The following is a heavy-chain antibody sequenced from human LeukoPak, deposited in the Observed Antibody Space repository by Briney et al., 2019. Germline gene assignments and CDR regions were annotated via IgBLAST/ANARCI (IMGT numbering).Heavy chain of an antibody. D-gene: IGHD6-13*01. CDR1: GGTFSSYA. CDR2: IIPILGIA. Sequence: SVKVSCKASGGTFSSYAISWVRQAPGQGLEWMGRIIPILGIANYAQKLQGRVTMTTDTSTSTAYMELRSLRSDDTAVYYCARDRNPQLPNSSSYTGYWGQGTLVTVSS. V-gene: IGHV1-69*04. CDR3: ARDRNPQLPNSSSYTGY. J-gene: IGHJ4*02.